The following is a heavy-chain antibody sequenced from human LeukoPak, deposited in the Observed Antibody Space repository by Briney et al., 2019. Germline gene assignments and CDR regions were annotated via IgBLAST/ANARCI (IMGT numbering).Heavy chain of an antibody. CDR1: GGSISSYY. J-gene: IGHJ4*02. Sequence: SETLSLTCTVSGGSISSYYWSWIRQPPGKGLEWIGYIYYSGRTSYNPSLKSRVTMSVDTSKNQFSLKLSSVTAADTAVYFCARGSTRYDYWGQGTLVTVSS. CDR2: IYYSGRT. CDR3: ARGSTRYDY. V-gene: IGHV4-59*12. D-gene: IGHD2-2*01.